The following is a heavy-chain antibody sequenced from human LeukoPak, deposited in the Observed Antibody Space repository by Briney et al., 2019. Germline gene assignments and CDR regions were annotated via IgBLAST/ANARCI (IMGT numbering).Heavy chain of an antibody. CDR3: ATGRAYSSVDY. D-gene: IGHD6-19*01. CDR2: MYYTGST. CDR1: GGSISSYY. V-gene: IGHV4-59*01. Sequence: PSETLSLTCTVSGGSISSYYWSWIRQPPGKGLEWIGCMYYTGSTNYNPSLKSRVTISVDTYKNQFSLKLSSVTAVDTAVYYCATGRAYSSVDYWDQGTLVTVSS. J-gene: IGHJ4*02.